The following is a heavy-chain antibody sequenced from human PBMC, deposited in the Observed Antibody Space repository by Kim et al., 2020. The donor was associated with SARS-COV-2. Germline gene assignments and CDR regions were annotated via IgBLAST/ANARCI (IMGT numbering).Heavy chain of an antibody. J-gene: IGHJ6*02. D-gene: IGHD6-13*01. CDR2: ISSSSYI. CDR3: ARISGPSSSWYSGWVYYYYGMDV. CDR1: GFTFSSYS. V-gene: IGHV3-21*01. Sequence: GGSLRLSCAASGFTFSSYSMNWVRQAPGKGLEWVSSISSSSYIYYADSVKGRFTISRDNAKNSLYLQMNSLRAEDTAVYYCARISGPSSSWYSGWVYYYYGMDVWGQGTTVTVSS.